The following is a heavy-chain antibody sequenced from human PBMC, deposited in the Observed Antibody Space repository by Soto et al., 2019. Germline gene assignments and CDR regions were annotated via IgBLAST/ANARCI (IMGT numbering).Heavy chain of an antibody. D-gene: IGHD6-19*01. Sequence: QITLKESGPTLVKPTQTLTLTCTFSGFSLSSTRMAVGWIRQPPGKALEWLALIYWDDDKRYSPFLKSRLTITKDTSKNLVVLTLAAVDPVDTARYYCAHIVVAGLGYYFAYWGQGTLVTVSS. V-gene: IGHV2-5*02. CDR2: IYWDDDK. CDR3: AHIVVAGLGYYFAY. CDR1: GFSLSSTRMA. J-gene: IGHJ4*02.